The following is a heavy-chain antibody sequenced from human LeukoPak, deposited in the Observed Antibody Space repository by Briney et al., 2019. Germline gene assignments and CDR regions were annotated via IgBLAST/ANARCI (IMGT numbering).Heavy chain of an antibody. D-gene: IGHD3-10*01. J-gene: IGHJ4*02. CDR2: IVEDGSDK. CDR1: GFTFSSYW. Sequence: GGSLRLSCAASGFTFSSYWMSWVRQAPGKGLEWVANIVEDGSDKYYVDSVKGRFTTSRDNAKNSLYLQMNSLRAEDTAVYYCARERFLDYWGQGTLVTVSS. V-gene: IGHV3-7*01. CDR3: ARERFLDY.